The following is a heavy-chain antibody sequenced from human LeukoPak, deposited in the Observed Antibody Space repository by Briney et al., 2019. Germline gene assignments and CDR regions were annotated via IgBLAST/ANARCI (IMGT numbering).Heavy chain of an antibody. CDR2: INPNSGGT. Sequence: DSVKVSCKASGYTFTGYYMHWVRQAPGQGLEWMGRINPNSGGTNYAQKFQGRVTMTRDTSISTAYMELSRLRSDDTAVYYCARDGTGYCSGGSCYSGASFDYWGQGTLVTVSS. CDR1: GYTFTGYY. V-gene: IGHV1-2*06. J-gene: IGHJ4*02. CDR3: ARDGTGYCSGGSCYSGASFDY. D-gene: IGHD2-15*01.